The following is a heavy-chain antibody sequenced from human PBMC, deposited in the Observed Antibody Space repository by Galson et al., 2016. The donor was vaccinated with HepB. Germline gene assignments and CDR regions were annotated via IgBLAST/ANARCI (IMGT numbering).Heavy chain of an antibody. CDR1: GFTFNKYG. CDR3: AREGLFCNTATCYYLYNMDV. J-gene: IGHJ6*03. D-gene: IGHD2-2*01. V-gene: IGHV3-33*01. CDR2: IWFDGSYK. Sequence: SLRLSCAASGFTFNKYGVHWVRQAPGKGLEWVAVIWFDGSYKFYADAVKGRFTTSRDNSKNTVYLQMNSLRAADTAVYYCAREGLFCNTATCYYLYNMDVWGQGTTVTVSS.